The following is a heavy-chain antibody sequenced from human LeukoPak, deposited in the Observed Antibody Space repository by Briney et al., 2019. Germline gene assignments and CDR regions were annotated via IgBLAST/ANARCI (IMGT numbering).Heavy chain of an antibody. CDR2: ISGDGSST. J-gene: IGHJ4*02. Sequence: PGGSLRLSCAASGFTFSSYWMHWVRQAPGKGLVWVSRISGDGSSTTYAESVKGRFTISRDNAKNTLYLQMNSLRAEDRAVYYCARELPFDYWGQGTLVTVSS. V-gene: IGHV3-74*01. CDR3: ARELPFDY. CDR1: GFTFSSYW.